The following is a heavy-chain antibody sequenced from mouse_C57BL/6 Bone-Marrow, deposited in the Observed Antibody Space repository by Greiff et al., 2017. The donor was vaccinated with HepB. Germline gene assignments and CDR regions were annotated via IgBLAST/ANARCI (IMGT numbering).Heavy chain of an antibody. J-gene: IGHJ2*01. CDR2: ISSGGDYI. V-gene: IGHV5-9-1*02. CDR1: GFTFSSYA. CDR3: TRACITTVVARGYYFDY. Sequence: EVQLVESGEGLVKPGGSLKLSCAASGFTFSSYAMSWVRQTPEKRLEWVAYISSGGDYIYYADTVKGRYTISRDNTRNTQYLQMSSLKSEDTAMYYCTRACITTVVARGYYFDYWGQGTTLTVSS. D-gene: IGHD1-1*01.